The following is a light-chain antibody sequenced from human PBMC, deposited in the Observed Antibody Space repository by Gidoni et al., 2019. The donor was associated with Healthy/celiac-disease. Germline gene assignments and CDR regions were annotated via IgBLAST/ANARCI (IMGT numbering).Light chain of an antibody. V-gene: IGKV3-20*01. CDR2: GAS. Sequence: VLTQSPGTLSLSPGKRATLSCRASQSVSSSYLAWYQQKPGQAPRLLIYGASSRATGIPDRFSGSGSGTDFTLTISRLEPEDFAVYYCQQYGSSPETFGQGTKLEIK. CDR3: QQYGSSPET. CDR1: QSVSSSY. J-gene: IGKJ2*01.